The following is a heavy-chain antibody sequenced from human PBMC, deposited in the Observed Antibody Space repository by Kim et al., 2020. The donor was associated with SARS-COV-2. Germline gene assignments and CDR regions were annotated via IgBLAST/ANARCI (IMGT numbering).Heavy chain of an antibody. CDR3: ARSPHYYDSSGYYPHPRPDWYFDL. Sequence: SETLSLTCTVSGGSISSGGYYWSWIRQHPGKGLEWIGYIYYSGSTYYNPSLKSRVTISVDTSKNQFSLKLSSVTAADTAVYYCARSPHYYDSSGYYPHPRPDWYFDLWGRGTLVTVSS. V-gene: IGHV4-31*03. D-gene: IGHD3-22*01. J-gene: IGHJ2*01. CDR1: GGSISSGGYY. CDR2: IYYSGST.